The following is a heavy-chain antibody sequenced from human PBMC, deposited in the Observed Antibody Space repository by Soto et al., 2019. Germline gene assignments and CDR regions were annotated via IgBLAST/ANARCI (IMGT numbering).Heavy chain of an antibody. D-gene: IGHD4-4*01. CDR1: GGSISSSIYY. CDR2: IYYSGST. Sequence: PSETLSLTCTVSGGSISSSIYYWGRIRQPPGKGLEWIGSIYYSGSTYYNPSLKSRVTISVDTSKNQFSLKLSSVTAADTAVYYCASRYRHDFYIWGQGTMLTVSS. J-gene: IGHJ3*02. V-gene: IGHV4-39*01. CDR3: ASRYRHDFYI.